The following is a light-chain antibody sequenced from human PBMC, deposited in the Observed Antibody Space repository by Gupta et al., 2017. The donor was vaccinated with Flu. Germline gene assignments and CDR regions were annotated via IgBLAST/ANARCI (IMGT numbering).Light chain of an antibody. CDR3: QSYDRSRSGWV. CDR2: GNN. J-gene: IGLJ3*02. V-gene: IGLV1-40*01. CDR1: SSNIGTDYA. Sequence: VTISCTGSSSNIGTDYAVHWYQQLPVTAPKLLIYGNNNRPSGVPDRFSGSKSGTSASLAITGLQAEDEADYYCQSYDRSRSGWVFGGGTKLTVL.